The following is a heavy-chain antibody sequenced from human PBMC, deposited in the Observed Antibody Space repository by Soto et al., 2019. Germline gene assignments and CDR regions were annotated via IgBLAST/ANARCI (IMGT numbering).Heavy chain of an antibody. V-gene: IGHV4-4*02. J-gene: IGHJ3*01. CDR3: ARNGWYSLDL. D-gene: IGHD6-19*01. Sequence: QVQLQESGPGLVKPSGTLSLTCAVSGDSISNDNWWSWVRQSPGKGLEWIGEIYHSGATNYNPSLTSRVTISVDRSKNQFSLGLTSMTAADTAVYFCARNGWYSLDLWGQGAMVTVSS. CDR1: GDSISNDNW. CDR2: IYHSGAT.